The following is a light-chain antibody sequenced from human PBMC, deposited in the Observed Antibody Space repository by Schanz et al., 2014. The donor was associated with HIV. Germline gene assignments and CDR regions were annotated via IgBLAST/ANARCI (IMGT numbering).Light chain of an antibody. CDR3: LSYDRSLSGPYL. CDR1: SSDVGGYNY. Sequence: QSALTQPASVSGSPGQSITISCTGTSSDVGGYNYVSWYQQHPGKAPKLMIYEVTRRPPGVSSRFSGSKSGTAASLAISGLQAEDEADYYCLSYDRSLSGPYLFGTGTKLTVL. J-gene: IGLJ1*01. V-gene: IGLV2-14*01. CDR2: EVT.